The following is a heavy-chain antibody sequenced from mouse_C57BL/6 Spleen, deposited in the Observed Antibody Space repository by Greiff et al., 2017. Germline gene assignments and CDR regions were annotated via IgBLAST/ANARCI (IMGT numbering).Heavy chain of an antibody. CDR2: IYPGDGDT. V-gene: IGHV1-82*01. J-gene: IGHJ1*03. Sequence: VQLQQSGPELVKPGASVKISCKASGYAFSSSWMNWVKQRPGKGLEWIGRIYPGDGDTNYNGKFKGKATLTADKSSSTAYMQLSSLTSEDSAVYFCARRGIFSTTVEYFDVWGTGTTVTVSS. CDR1: GYAFSSSW. CDR3: ARRGIFSTTVEYFDV. D-gene: IGHD1-1*01.